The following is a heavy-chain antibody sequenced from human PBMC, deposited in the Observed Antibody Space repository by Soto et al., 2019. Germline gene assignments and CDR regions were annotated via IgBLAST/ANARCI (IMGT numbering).Heavy chain of an antibody. CDR1: GGSISSYY. J-gene: IGHJ6*02. V-gene: IGHV4-59*01. D-gene: IGHD1-26*01. CDR3: ARGMGAAYYYYYYGMDV. Sequence: SETLSLTCTVSGGSISSYYWSWIRQPPGKGLEWIGYIYYSGSTNYNPSLKSRVTISVDTSKNQFSLKLSSVTAADTAVYYCARGMGAAYYYYYYGMDVWGQGTTVTV. CDR2: IYYSGST.